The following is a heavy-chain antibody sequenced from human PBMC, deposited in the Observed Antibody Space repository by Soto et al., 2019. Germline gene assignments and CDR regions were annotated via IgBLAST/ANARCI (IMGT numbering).Heavy chain of an antibody. V-gene: IGHV1-69*13. CDR2: IIPIFGTA. D-gene: IGHD6-13*01. J-gene: IGHJ4*02. CDR3: ARDPDGSSWNSGFDY. CDR1: GGTFSSYA. Sequence: SVKVSCKASGGTFSSYAISWVRQAPGRGLEWMGGIIPIFGTANYAQKFQGRVTITADESTSTAYMELSSLRSEDTAVYYCARDPDGSSWNSGFDYWGQGTLVTVSS.